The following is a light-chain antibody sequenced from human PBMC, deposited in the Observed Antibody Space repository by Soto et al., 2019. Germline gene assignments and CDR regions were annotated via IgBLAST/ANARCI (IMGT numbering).Light chain of an antibody. J-gene: IGKJ4*01. Sequence: EIVLTQSPATLSLSPGDTATLSCRASQSVSRYLAWYQQKPGQAPRLLIYDASNRATGIPARFSGSGSGTDFTLTISSLEPEDFAVYYCQQRSIWPPLTFCGGTKVEIK. CDR1: QSVSRY. V-gene: IGKV3-11*01. CDR2: DAS. CDR3: QQRSIWPPLT.